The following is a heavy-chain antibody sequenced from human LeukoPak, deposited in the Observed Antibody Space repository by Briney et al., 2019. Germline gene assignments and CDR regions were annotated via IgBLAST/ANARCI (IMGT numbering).Heavy chain of an antibody. Sequence: GGSLRLSCAASGFTFSSHAMHWVRQAPGKGLEWVAVISYDGTNKYYAGSVKGRFTISGDNSKNTLYLQMNSLRTEDTAVYYCARDKADGSSSAEYFQHWGQGTLVTVSS. CDR3: ARDKADGSSSAEYFQH. V-gene: IGHV3-30*04. CDR1: GFTFSSHA. D-gene: IGHD6-13*01. CDR2: ISYDGTNK. J-gene: IGHJ1*01.